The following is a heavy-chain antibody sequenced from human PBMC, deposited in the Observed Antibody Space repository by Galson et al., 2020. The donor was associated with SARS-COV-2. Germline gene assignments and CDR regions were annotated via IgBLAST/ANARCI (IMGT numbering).Heavy chain of an antibody. CDR1: GGTFSRYD. CDR3: ARKSYDSSGYQNYYYYFGMDL. J-gene: IGHJ6*02. Sequence: SVKVSCKASGGTFSRYDISWVRQAPGQGLEWMGGIVPVFGTADYAQKFQGRVTITADESTSTAYMELSSLRSEDTAVYFCARKSYDSSGYQNYYYYFGMDLWGQGTTVTVSS. D-gene: IGHD3-22*01. CDR2: IVPVFGTA. V-gene: IGHV1-69*13.